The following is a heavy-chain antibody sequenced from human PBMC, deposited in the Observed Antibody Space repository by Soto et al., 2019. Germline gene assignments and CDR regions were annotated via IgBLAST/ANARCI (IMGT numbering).Heavy chain of an antibody. D-gene: IGHD6-13*01. CDR2: ILPMVDIT. V-gene: IGHV1-69*02. J-gene: IGHJ3*02. CDR3: TLGSWSAETFDI. CDR1: GGTFSTYT. Sequence: QVQLVQSGAEVKKPGSSVKVSCKASGGTFSTYTIIWVRQAPGQGLEWMGRILPMVDITNSAQRFQGRVTITADKSTSTAYLELSTLRSEDTAVYYCTLGSWSAETFDIWGRGTMVTXSS.